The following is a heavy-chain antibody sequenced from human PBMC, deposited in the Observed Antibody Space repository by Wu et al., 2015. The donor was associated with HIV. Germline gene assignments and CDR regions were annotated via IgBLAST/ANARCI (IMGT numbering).Heavy chain of an antibody. Sequence: QVQLQESGPGLVKPSETLSLTCSVSGDSISSHYWTWIRQPPGKGLEWIAYVYKSGSTNYNPSLKSRVTISVDTSKNQFSLKLSSVTAADTAVYYCARQRKYCSGGSCYSDAGQVSYFDYVGPGNAGHRLL. CDR2: VYKSGST. J-gene: IGHJ4*02. CDR1: GDSISSHY. D-gene: IGHD2-15*01. CDR3: ARQRKYCSGGSCYSDAGQVSYFDY. V-gene: IGHV4-59*08.